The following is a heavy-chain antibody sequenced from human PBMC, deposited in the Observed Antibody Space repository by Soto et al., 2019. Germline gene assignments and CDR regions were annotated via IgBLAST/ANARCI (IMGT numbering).Heavy chain of an antibody. Sequence: ASVKVSCKSSGYTFTRYSIHWVRQAPGQRLEWMGWINAGNGNTKFSQKFQGRVTITRDTSASTAYMELRGLRSEDTAVYYCAILGTYYFDNSDNYFDFWGQGTLVTVSS. CDR1: GYTFTRYS. CDR3: AILGTYYFDNSDNYFDF. D-gene: IGHD3-22*01. J-gene: IGHJ4*02. V-gene: IGHV1-3*01. CDR2: INAGNGNT.